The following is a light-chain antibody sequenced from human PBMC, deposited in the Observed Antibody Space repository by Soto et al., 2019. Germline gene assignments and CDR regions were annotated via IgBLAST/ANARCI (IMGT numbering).Light chain of an antibody. CDR1: QSVPRSY. Sequence: EIGVTRAPGTRCFCWGERPTLSCRASQSVPRSYLAWYQQKPGQAPRLLIYGTSSRATGIPDRFSGSGSGTDFTLTISRLEPEDFAVFYCQQYGSSITFGQGTLLEIK. V-gene: IGKV3-20*01. J-gene: IGKJ5*01. CDR2: GTS. CDR3: QQYGSSIT.